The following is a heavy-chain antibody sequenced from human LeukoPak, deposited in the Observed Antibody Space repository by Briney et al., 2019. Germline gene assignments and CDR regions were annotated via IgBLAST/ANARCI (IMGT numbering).Heavy chain of an antibody. CDR2: ISVSGTTM. V-gene: IGHV3-11*04. CDR3: ARDWGGIVVVPAATRDAFDI. CDR1: GFTFTDYY. J-gene: IGHJ3*02. Sequence: GVSLRLSCAPSGFTFTDYYMSWIRQAPGKGLEWVSYISVSGTTMYYADSVKGRFTLSRDNAKNSLYLQMNSLRAEDTAVYYCARDWGGIVVVPAATRDAFDIWGQGTMVTVSS. D-gene: IGHD2-2*01.